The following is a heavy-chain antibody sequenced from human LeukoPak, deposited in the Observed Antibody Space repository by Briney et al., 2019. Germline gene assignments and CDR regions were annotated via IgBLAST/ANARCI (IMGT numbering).Heavy chain of an antibody. J-gene: IGHJ4*02. CDR2: INPNSGVS. D-gene: IGHD3-10*01. V-gene: IGHV1-2*04. CDR3: ARVTLIYGSGSYYQSPLAF. Sequence: GASVKVSCKASGYSLSDYYIHWVRQAPGQGLEWMGWINPNSGVSNYAQKFQGWVTMTRDTSMNTAYMELKRLKSDDTAVYYCARVTLIYGSGSYYQSPLAFWGQGTLVAVYS. CDR1: GYSLSDYY.